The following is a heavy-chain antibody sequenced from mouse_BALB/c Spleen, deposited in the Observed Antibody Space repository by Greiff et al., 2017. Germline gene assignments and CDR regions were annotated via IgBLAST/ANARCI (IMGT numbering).Heavy chain of an antibody. CDR2: FYPGSGSI. D-gene: IGHD1-1*01. CDR3: ARHEDYYGSSPYAMDY. CDR1: GYTFTEYI. V-gene: IGHV1-62-2*01. J-gene: IGHJ4*01. Sequence: QVQLKQSGAELVKPGASVKLSCKASGYTFTEYIIHWVKQRSGQGLEWIGWFYPGSGSIKYNEKFNDKATLTADKSSSTVYMELSRLTSEDSAVYFCARHEDYYGSSPYAMDYWGQGTSVTVSS.